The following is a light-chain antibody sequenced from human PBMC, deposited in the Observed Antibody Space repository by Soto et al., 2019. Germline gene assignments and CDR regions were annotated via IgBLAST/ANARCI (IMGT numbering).Light chain of an antibody. Sequence: DIQMTQSPSSLSASVGDRVTITCRASQSISSYLNWYQQKPGKAPKLLIYAASSLQSGVPSRFSGSGSGTDFTLIISSPQPEDFATYYCQQSYSTPQTFGQGTKVDIK. CDR1: QSISSY. V-gene: IGKV1-39*01. CDR2: AAS. CDR3: QQSYSTPQT. J-gene: IGKJ1*01.